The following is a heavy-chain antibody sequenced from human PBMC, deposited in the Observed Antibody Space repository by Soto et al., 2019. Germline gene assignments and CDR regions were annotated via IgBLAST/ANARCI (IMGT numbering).Heavy chain of an antibody. D-gene: IGHD3-9*01. V-gene: IGHV4-30-2*01. CDR1: GDTISTGGYT. J-gene: IGHJ4*02. CDR2: TYHSENP. Sequence: PSETLSLTCTVSGDTISTGGYTWAWIRQPPGKALEWIGYTYHSENPYYNPTLKSRVTISVDRSKNQFSLKLRSVTAADTAVYYCARHRDYDILTNYRKYYFDYWGQGALVTV. CDR3: ARHRDYDILTNYRKYYFDY.